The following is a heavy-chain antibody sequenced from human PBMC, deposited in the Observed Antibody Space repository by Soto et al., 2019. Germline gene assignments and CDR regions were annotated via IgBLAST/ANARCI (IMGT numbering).Heavy chain of an antibody. CDR1: GDTFTIHC. V-gene: IGHV5-51*01. CDR2: IYPADSDT. CDR3: VRPQAKELGTIRGAFDI. D-gene: IGHD3-10*01. Sequence: PGESLKISCKGSGDTFTIHCIAWVPQMPWKGLELMGLIYPADSDTRYSPSFEGQVTISVDKSISTAYLQWSSLKASDTAMYYCVRPQAKELGTIRGAFDIWGQGTKVTVSS. J-gene: IGHJ3*02.